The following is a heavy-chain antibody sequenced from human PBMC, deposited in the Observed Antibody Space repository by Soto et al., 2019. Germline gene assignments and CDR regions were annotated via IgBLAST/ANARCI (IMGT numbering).Heavy chain of an antibody. CDR2: VYYSGST. CDR1: GGSISSYY. Sequence: QVQLQESGPGLVKPSETLSLTCTVSGGSISSYYWSWIRQPPGKGLEWIGYVYYSGSTNYNPSLKSRVTISTHTTKNPFSLKLSSVTAADTTVYYSARWYGGSLDYWGQGTLVTVSS. J-gene: IGHJ4*02. CDR3: ARWYGGSLDY. V-gene: IGHV4-59*01. D-gene: IGHD4-17*01.